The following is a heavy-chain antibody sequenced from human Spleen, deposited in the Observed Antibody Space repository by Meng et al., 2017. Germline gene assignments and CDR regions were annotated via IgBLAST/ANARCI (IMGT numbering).Heavy chain of an antibody. Sequence: QVQFMQSGAEVKKPGASVKVSCKASGYTFSNYAMHWVRQAPGQRPEWMGWINTDNGHTRYSQRFQARLTILRDTSASTAYMELSSLRSEDTAVYYCARDFTSGSSGDPWGQGTLVTVSS. CDR3: ARDFTSGSSGDP. CDR2: INTDNGHT. J-gene: IGHJ5*02. D-gene: IGHD6-19*01. CDR1: GYTFSNYA. V-gene: IGHV1-3*04.